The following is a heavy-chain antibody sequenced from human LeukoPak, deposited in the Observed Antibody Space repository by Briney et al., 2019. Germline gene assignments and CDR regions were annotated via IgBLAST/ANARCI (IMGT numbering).Heavy chain of an antibody. J-gene: IGHJ4*02. CDR3: AKENLGMYEATGLDY. V-gene: IGHV3-30*18. CDR1: GFTFSSYG. CDR2: ISYDGSNK. Sequence: GRSLRLSCAASGFTFSSYGMHWVRQAPGKGLEWVAVISYDGSNKYYAGSVKGRFTISRDNSKNTLYLQMNSLRAEDTAVYYCAKENLGMYEATGLDYWGQGTLVTVSS. D-gene: IGHD1-26*01.